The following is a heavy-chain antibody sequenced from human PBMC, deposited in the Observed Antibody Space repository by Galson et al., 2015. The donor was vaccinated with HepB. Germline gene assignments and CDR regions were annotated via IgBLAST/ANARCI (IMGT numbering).Heavy chain of an antibody. V-gene: IGHV3-33*01. CDR1: GFTFSSYG. CDR3: ARDVVPDYYYMDV. J-gene: IGHJ6*03. CDR2: IWYDGSNK. Sequence: LRLSCAASGFTFSSYGMHWVRQAPGKGLEWVAVIWYDGSNKYYADSVKGRFTISRDNSKNTLYLQMNSLRAEDTAVYYCARDVVPDYYYMDVWGKGTTVTVSS. D-gene: IGHD2-2*01.